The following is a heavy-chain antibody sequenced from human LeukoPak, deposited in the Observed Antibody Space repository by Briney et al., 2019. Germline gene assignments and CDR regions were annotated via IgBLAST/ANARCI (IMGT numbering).Heavy chain of an antibody. CDR1: GYTFTSYD. D-gene: IGHD4-17*01. CDR3: ARAPLTTVTTFWFYYYYYMDV. V-gene: IGHV1-8*01. Sequence: ASVKVSCKASGYTFTSYDINWVRQATGQGLEWMGWMNPNSGNTGYAQKFQGRVTMTRNTSISTAYMELSRLRYEDTAVYYCARAPLTTVTTFWFYYYYYMDVWGKGTTVTISS. CDR2: MNPNSGNT. J-gene: IGHJ6*03.